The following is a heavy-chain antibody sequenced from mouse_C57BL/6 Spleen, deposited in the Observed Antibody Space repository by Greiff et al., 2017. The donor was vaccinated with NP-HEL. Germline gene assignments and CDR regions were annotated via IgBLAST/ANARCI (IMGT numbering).Heavy chain of an antibody. D-gene: IGHD2-2*01. CDR1: GFTFSDYG. CDR2: ISSGSSTI. Sequence: EVQVVESGGGLVKPGGSLKLSCAASGFTFSDYGMHWVRQAPEKGLEWVAYISSGSSTIYYADTVKGRFTISRDNAKNTLFLQMTSLRSEDTAMYYCAPARGYGYAMDCWGQGTSGTGSS. CDR3: APARGYGYAMDC. V-gene: IGHV5-17*01. J-gene: IGHJ4*01.